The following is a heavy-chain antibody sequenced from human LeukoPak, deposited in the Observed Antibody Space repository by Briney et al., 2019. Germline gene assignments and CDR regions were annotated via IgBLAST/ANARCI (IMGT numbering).Heavy chain of an antibody. CDR1: GFTFSSYT. D-gene: IGHD6-19*01. Sequence: GGSLRLSCAASGFTFSSYTMNWVRQAPGKGLEWVSSLNSDGSDIYYADSVKGRFPISRDNSKNTLFLQMNSLRVEDTAIYYCAKAGSSGWSSSGGDYWGQGSLVTVSS. V-gene: IGHV3-21*04. CDR3: AKAGSSGWSSSGGDY. CDR2: LNSDGSDI. J-gene: IGHJ4*02.